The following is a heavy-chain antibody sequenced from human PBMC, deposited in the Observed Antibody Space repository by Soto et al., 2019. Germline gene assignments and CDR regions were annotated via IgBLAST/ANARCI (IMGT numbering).Heavy chain of an antibody. D-gene: IGHD6-13*01. CDR1: GYSFTSYW. Sequence: PXDSLTISFKGSGYSFTSYWIGWVRQMPGKGLEWMGIIYPGDSDTRYSPSFQGQVTISADKSISTAYLQWSSLKASDTAMYYCARHISEWQQLGGRFDPWGQGTLVTVSS. CDR2: IYPGDSDT. J-gene: IGHJ5*02. V-gene: IGHV5-51*01. CDR3: ARHISEWQQLGGRFDP.